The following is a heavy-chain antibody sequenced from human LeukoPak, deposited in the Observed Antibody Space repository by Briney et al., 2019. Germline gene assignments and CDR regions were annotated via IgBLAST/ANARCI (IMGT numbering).Heavy chain of an antibody. CDR2: INVSGGGT. Sequence: PGGSLRLSCAASGFTFSSYAMSWVRQAPGKGLEWVSAINVSGGGTYYADSVKGRFSISRDNSKNTLYLQMNSLRAEDTAVYYCATDYYDYVWGIPGHWGQGTLVTVSS. CDR3: ATDYYDYVWGIPGH. CDR1: GFTFSSYA. D-gene: IGHD3-16*01. V-gene: IGHV3-23*01. J-gene: IGHJ4*02.